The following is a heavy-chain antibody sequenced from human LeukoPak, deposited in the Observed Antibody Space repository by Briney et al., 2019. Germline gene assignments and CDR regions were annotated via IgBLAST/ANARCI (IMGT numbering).Heavy chain of an antibody. J-gene: IGHJ4*02. V-gene: IGHV1-69*05. Sequence: SVKVSCKASGGTFSSYAISWVRQAPGQGLEWMGRIIPIFGTANYAQKFQGRVTITTDESTGTAYMELSSLRSEDTAVYYCARDCSSTSCYAVYWGQGTLVTVSS. D-gene: IGHD2-2*01. CDR3: ARDCSSTSCYAVY. CDR2: IIPIFGTA. CDR1: GGTFSSYA.